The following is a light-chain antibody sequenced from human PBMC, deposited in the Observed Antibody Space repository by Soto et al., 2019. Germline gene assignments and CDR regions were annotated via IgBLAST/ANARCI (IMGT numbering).Light chain of an antibody. J-gene: IGLJ2*01. CDR2: DVS. CDR3: SSYTSSSTLKV. CDR1: SSDGGSYNY. V-gene: IGLV2-14*01. Sequence: QSALTQPASVSGSPGQSITISCTGTSSDGGSYNYVSWYQQHPGKAPTLMIYDVSNRPSGVSNRFSGSKSGNTASLTSSGLQAEDEADYYCSSYTSSSTLKVFGGGTKVTVL.